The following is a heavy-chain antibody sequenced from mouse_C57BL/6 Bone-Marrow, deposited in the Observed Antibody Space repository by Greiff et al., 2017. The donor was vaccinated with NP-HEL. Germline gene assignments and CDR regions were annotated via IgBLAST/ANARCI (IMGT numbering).Heavy chain of an antibody. J-gene: IGHJ2*01. CDR3: ARTPGWLLPDY. Sequence: VQLQQPGAELVMPGASVKLSCKASGYTFTSYWMHWVKQRPGQGLEWIGEIDPSDSYTNYNQKFKGKSTLTVDKSSSTAYTQLSSLTSEDSAVYYCARTPGWLLPDYWGQGTTLTVSS. V-gene: IGHV1-69*01. CDR2: IDPSDSYT. D-gene: IGHD2-3*01. CDR1: GYTFTSYW.